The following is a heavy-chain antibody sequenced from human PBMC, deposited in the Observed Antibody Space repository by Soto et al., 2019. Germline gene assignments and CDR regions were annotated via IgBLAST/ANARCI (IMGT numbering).Heavy chain of an antibody. Sequence: QVQLVESGGGVVQPGRSLRLSCAASRFTFSTYAMHWVRQAPGKGLEWVAVISYDGRYKYYADSVKGRFTISRDNSKNTLSLQMNSLRAEDTAVYYCATGGYGGGHCFDYWGQGTLVTVSS. CDR2: ISYDGRYK. CDR1: RFTFSTYA. J-gene: IGHJ4*02. CDR3: ATGGYGGGHCFDY. D-gene: IGHD3-16*01. V-gene: IGHV3-30*04.